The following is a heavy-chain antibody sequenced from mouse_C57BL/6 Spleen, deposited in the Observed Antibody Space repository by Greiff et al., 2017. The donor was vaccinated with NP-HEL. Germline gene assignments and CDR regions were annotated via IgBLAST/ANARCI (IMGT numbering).Heavy chain of an antibody. CDR3: ASITTVVGPYFDV. CDR1: GYTFTSYG. V-gene: IGHV1-81*01. J-gene: IGHJ1*03. D-gene: IGHD1-1*01. CDR2: IYPRSGNT. Sequence: VQLQQSGAELARPGASVKLSCKASGYTFTSYGISWVKQRTGQGLEWIGEIYPRSGNTYYNEKFKGKATLTVDKSSSTAYMELRSLTSEDSAVYFCASITTVVGPYFDVWGTGTTVTVSS.